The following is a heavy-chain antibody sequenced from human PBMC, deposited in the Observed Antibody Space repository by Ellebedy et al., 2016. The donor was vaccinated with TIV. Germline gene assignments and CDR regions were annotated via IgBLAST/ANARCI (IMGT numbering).Heavy chain of an antibody. V-gene: IGHV3-74*01. CDR1: GFTFSSYW. CDR3: ARDCGSGGCDF. J-gene: IGHJ4*02. CDR2: ISDDGTST. Sequence: GESLKISCAASGFTFSSYWMHWVRQAPGKGLVWVSRISDDGTSTTYADSVKGRFTISRGNAKNTLYLQMNSLRAEDTAFYYCARDCGSGGCDFWGQGTLVTVSS. D-gene: IGHD2-15*01.